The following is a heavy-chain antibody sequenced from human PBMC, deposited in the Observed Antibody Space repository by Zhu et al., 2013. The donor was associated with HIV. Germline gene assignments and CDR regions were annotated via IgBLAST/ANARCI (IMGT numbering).Heavy chain of an antibody. V-gene: IGHV1-2*02. CDR3: ATVGTYYDVLSGYHALDT. Sequence: QVQLVQSGAEVKKPGASVKVSCKASGYTFTGYYMHWVRQAPGQGLEWMGWINPHSGGTNFAQKFQGRVNMTRDTSISTAYMELSRLRSDDTAVYYCATVGTYYDVLSGYHALDTWGQGTLVTVSS. CDR1: GYTFTGYY. J-gene: IGHJ4*02. CDR2: INPHSGGT. D-gene: IGHD3-9*01.